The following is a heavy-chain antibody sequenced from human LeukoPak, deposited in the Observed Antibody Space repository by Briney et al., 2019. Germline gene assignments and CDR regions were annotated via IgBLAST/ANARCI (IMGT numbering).Heavy chain of an antibody. CDR2: VYPGDSED. J-gene: IGHJ3*02. CDR3: ARQQGEQQLVGNAFDI. V-gene: IGHV5-51*01. D-gene: IGHD6-13*01. CDR1: GYSFSNFW. Sequence: GEPLKISCKASGYSFSNFWIGWVRQLPGKGLEWMGLVYPGDSEDRISPSFQGQVTISADKSISTAYLQWSSLKASDTAIYYCARQQGEQQLVGNAFDIWGQGTMVTVSS.